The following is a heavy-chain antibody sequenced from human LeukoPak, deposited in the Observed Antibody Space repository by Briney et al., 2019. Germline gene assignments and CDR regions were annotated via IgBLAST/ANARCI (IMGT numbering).Heavy chain of an antibody. CDR1: GYTFTGYY. D-gene: IGHD4-23*01. CDR3: ARANLYPPDYGGNSGAFDI. V-gene: IGHV1-46*01. Sequence: ASVKVSCKASGYTFTGYYMHWVRQAPGQGLEWMGIINPSGGSTSYAQKFQGRVTMTRDTSTSTVYMELSSLRSEDTAVYYCARANLYPPDYGGNSGAFDIWGQGTMVTVSS. CDR2: INPSGGST. J-gene: IGHJ3*02.